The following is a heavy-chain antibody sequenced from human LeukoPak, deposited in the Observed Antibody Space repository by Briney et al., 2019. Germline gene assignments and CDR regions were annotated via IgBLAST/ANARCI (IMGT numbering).Heavy chain of an antibody. J-gene: IGHJ4*02. V-gene: IGHV3-23*01. CDR1: GFTFSSYS. Sequence: GGSLRLSCAASGFTFSSYSMNWVRQAPGKGLEWVSAISGSGGSTYYADSVKGRFTISRDNSKNTLYLQMNSLRAEDTAVYYCAKDQTGYSSSWYGGVDYWGQGTLVTVSS. CDR2: ISGSGGST. D-gene: IGHD6-13*01. CDR3: AKDQTGYSSSWYGGVDY.